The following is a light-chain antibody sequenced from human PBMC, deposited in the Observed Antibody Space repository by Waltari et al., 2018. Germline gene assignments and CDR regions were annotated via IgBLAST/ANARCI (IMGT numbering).Light chain of an antibody. CDR3: QEYQSFPFT. Sequence: DIQMTQSPSAMSASVGDRVTITCRASQGINNYLAWFQQEPGKVPKRLVYYTSSLQSGVPSRFSGSGSGTEFTLTISSLQPEDFATYYCQEYQSFPFTFGPGTTVDVK. V-gene: IGKV1-17*03. CDR2: YTS. J-gene: IGKJ3*01. CDR1: QGINNY.